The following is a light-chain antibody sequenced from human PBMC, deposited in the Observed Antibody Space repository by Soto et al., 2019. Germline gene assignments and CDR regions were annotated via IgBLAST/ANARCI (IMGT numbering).Light chain of an antibody. CDR1: QSITCTY. J-gene: IGKJ1*01. CDR3: QQYNNWPPWT. CDR2: GAS. Sequence: EIVFTQSPGTLSLSPGERDSLSCRAIQSITCTYLTWYQQKLGQAPRLLIYGASTRATGIPARFSGSGSGTEFTLTISSLQSEDFAVYYCQQYNNWPPWTFGQGTKVDIK. V-gene: IGKV3-15*01.